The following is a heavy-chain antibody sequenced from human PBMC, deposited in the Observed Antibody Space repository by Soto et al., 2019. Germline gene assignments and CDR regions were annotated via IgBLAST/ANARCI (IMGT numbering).Heavy chain of an antibody. D-gene: IGHD3-10*01. Sequence: ASVKVSCKSSGYTFINYAVHWVRRAPGQRLEWMGWINADNGNTKYSQKFQGRVTITADTSASTAYMELSSLRSEDTAVYYCARGGSDYPWYYFDSWGQGTLVTVSS. CDR1: GYTFINYA. J-gene: IGHJ4*02. V-gene: IGHV1-3*01. CDR2: INADNGNT. CDR3: ARGGSDYPWYYFDS.